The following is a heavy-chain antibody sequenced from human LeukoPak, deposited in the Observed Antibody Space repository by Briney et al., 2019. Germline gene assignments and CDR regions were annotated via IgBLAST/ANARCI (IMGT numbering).Heavy chain of an antibody. Sequence: PSGTLSLTCAVSGGSISSSNWWSWVRQPPGKGLEWIGEIYHSGSTNYNPSLKSRVTISVDKSKNQFSLKLSSVTAADTAVYYCARVGGQYYYGSGSYRLDYWGQGTLVTVSS. J-gene: IGHJ4*02. CDR3: ARVGGQYYYGSGSYRLDY. CDR1: GGSISSSNW. CDR2: IYHSGST. V-gene: IGHV4-4*02. D-gene: IGHD3-10*01.